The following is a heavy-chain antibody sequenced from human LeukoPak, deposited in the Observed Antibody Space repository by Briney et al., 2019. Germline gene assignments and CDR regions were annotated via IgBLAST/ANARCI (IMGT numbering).Heavy chain of an antibody. V-gene: IGHV3-21*01. CDR3: AREGYYDFWSGYYTGRFLDY. D-gene: IGHD3-3*01. Sequence: GGSLRLSCAASGFTFSSYSMNWVRQAPGKGLEWVSSISSSSSYIYYADSVKGRFTISRDNAKNSLYLQMNSLRAEDTAVYYCAREGYYDFWSGYYTGRFLDYWGQGTLVTVSS. CDR1: GFTFSSYS. CDR2: ISSSSSYI. J-gene: IGHJ4*02.